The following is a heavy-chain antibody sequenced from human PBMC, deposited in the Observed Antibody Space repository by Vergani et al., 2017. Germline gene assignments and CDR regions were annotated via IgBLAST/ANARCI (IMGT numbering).Heavy chain of an antibody. Sequence: EVQLLESGGDLVQPGGSLRLSCAASGFTFIMHAMSWVRQAPGKGLEWVSTLSASDRRTHYADSVKGRFTISRDNSKNTLYLQMNSLRAEDTAVYYCAKDREMATNTIDYWGQGTLVTVSS. CDR3: AKDREMATNTIDY. V-gene: IGHV3-23*01. CDR1: GFTFIMHA. CDR2: LSASDRRT. D-gene: IGHD5-24*01. J-gene: IGHJ4*02.